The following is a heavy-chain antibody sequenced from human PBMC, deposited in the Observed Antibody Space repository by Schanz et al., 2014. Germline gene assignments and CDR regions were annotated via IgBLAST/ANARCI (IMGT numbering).Heavy chain of an antibody. D-gene: IGHD3-3*01. CDR2: ISVYNHNK. CDR3: ARDRRFFDRDDLYYFDS. CDR1: GYIFINSG. J-gene: IGHJ4*02. Sequence: QIQLVQSGPEVKKPGATVKVSCKASGYIFINSGISWVRQAPGQGLEWMGWISVYNHNKEYDQKFQGRVTMTTDTSTSTAYMALTVLRSDDAAVYYGARDRRFFDRDDLYYFDSWGQGTLVTVSS. V-gene: IGHV1-18*01.